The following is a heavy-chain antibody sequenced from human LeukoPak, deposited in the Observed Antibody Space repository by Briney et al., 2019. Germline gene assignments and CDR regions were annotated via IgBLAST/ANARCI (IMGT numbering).Heavy chain of an antibody. Sequence: PGGSLRLSCAASGFTVSSNYMSWVRQAPGQGLEWVSVIYAVGTTYYSDSVKGRFTISRDNSKNTLFLQMNSLRAEDTAVYYCVRDLTIGPEKGLDVWGQGTTVTVSS. J-gene: IGHJ6*02. V-gene: IGHV3-53*01. CDR3: VRDLTIGPEKGLDV. D-gene: IGHD5-24*01. CDR2: IYAVGTT. CDR1: GFTVSSNY.